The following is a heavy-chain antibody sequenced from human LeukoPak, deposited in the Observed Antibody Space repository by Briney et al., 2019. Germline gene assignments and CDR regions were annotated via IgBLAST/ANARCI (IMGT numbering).Heavy chain of an antibody. Sequence: SETLSLTCTVSGGSISSYYWSWIRQPPGKGLEWIGYIYYSGSTNYNPSLKSRVTISVDTSKNQFSPKLSSVTAADTAVYYCARVVTIFGVALDAFDIWGQGTMVTVSS. CDR2: IYYSGST. V-gene: IGHV4-59*01. D-gene: IGHD3-3*01. CDR1: GGSISSYY. CDR3: ARVVTIFGVALDAFDI. J-gene: IGHJ3*02.